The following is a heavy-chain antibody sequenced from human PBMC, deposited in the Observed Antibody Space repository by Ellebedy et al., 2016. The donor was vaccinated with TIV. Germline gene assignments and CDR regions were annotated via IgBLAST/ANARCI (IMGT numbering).Heavy chain of an antibody. CDR1: GGSISSSSYY. Sequence: MPGGSLRLSCTVAGGSISSSSYYWGWIRQPPERGLEWMGSIHYSGSTFYNPSLKSRGTVSVDTSKHQFSLKLSAVTAADTAVYYCARQGYRGYSYGATYTPFDYWGQGTLVTVSS. CDR2: IHYSGST. D-gene: IGHD5-18*01. CDR3: ARQGYRGYSYGATYTPFDY. V-gene: IGHV4-39*01. J-gene: IGHJ4*02.